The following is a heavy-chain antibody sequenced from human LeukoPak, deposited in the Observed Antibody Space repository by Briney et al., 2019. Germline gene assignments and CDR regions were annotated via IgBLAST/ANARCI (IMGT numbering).Heavy chain of an antibody. CDR1: GFTFTTSA. CDR2: IVVGSGNT. D-gene: IGHD3-22*01. J-gene: IGHJ6*02. Sequence: ASVKVSYKASGFTFTTSAVQWVRQARGQRLEWIGWIVVGSGNTNYAQKFQERVTITRDMSTSTVYMDLSSQRSEDTAVYYCAAASNYYDRSNYYSYAMDVWGQGTTVTVSS. V-gene: IGHV1-58*01. CDR3: AAASNYYDRSNYYSYAMDV.